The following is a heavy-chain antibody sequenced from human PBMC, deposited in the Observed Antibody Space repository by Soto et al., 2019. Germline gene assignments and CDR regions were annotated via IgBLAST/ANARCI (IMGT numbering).Heavy chain of an antibody. Sequence: PGGSLRLSCAASGFTFSSYAMHWVRQAPGKGLEWVALISYDGSDKDYADSVKGRFTISRDNSRNTLFLQMNSLRAEDTAVYYCATSTGAPGNYWGQGTLVTVSS. D-gene: IGHD1-26*01. CDR1: GFTFSSYA. CDR3: ATSTGAPGNY. J-gene: IGHJ4*02. V-gene: IGHV3-30-3*01. CDR2: ISYDGSDK.